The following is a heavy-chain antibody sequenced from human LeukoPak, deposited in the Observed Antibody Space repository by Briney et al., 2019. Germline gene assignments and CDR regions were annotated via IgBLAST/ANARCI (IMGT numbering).Heavy chain of an antibody. CDR1: GGSISSSSYY. D-gene: IGHD3-10*01. CDR2: ISYSGST. V-gene: IGHV4-39*01. Sequence: KPSETLSLTCSVSGGSISSSSYYWGWIRQPPGKGLEWIGTISYSGSTYYNPSLKSRVTISVDTSKNQFSLKLSSVTAADTAVYYCASPGRGFDFDYWGQGTLVTVSS. J-gene: IGHJ4*02. CDR3: ASPGRGFDFDY.